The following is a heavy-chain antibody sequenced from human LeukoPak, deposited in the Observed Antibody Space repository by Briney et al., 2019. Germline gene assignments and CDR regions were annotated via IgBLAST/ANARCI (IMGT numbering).Heavy chain of an antibody. V-gene: IGHV3-15*01. CDR1: GFTFSNAW. D-gene: IGHD6-13*01. J-gene: IGHJ4*02. Sequence: GGSLRLSCAASGFTFSNAWMSWVRQAPGKGLEWVGRIKNKTDGGTRDYAAPLKGRFTISRDESETTLYLQMDGLQTDDTAVYYCATEPERWQLVLGNWGQGTLVTVSS. CDR2: IKNKTDGGTR. CDR3: ATEPERWQLVLGN.